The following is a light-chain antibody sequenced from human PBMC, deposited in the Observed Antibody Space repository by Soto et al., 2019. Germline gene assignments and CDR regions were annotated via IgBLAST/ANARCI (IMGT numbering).Light chain of an antibody. J-gene: IGKJ5*01. CDR2: DVS. V-gene: IGKV3-11*01. Sequence: DIVLSQSPVTRSWSPGERATLSFSASQSISGYLAWYQQKPGQAPRLLIYDVSNRATGIPARFSGSGSGTDFTLTISSLVPEDFAIYYCQQRNYWQVTFGQGIRLEL. CDR1: QSISGY. CDR3: QQRNYWQVT.